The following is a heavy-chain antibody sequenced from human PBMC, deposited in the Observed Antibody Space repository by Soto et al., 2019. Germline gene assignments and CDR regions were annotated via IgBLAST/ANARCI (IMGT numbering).Heavy chain of an antibody. J-gene: IGHJ4*02. CDR1: GYTFTSYG. CDR3: ARDSPLGYCSSTSCYLFDY. V-gene: IGHV1-18*01. D-gene: IGHD2-2*01. CDR2: ISAYNGNT. Sequence: ASVKVSCKASGYTFTSYGISWVRQAPGQGLEWMGWISAYNGNTNYAQKLQGRVTMTTDTSTSTAYMELRSLRSDDTAVYYCARDSPLGYCSSTSCYLFDYWGQGTLVTVSS.